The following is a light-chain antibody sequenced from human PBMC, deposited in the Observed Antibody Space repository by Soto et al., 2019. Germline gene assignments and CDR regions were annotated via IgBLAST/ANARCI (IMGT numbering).Light chain of an antibody. CDR1: RDISNS. Sequence: DIQMTQSPSSVSASVGDTVTITCLASRDISNSLAWYQQTPGKAPKLLLRGASSLHRGVPSRFSGGGAGTEFTLTISSLQPEDFATYYCQQTSAFPRTFGQGTKVDIK. J-gene: IGKJ1*01. V-gene: IGKV1-12*01. CDR2: GAS. CDR3: QQTSAFPRT.